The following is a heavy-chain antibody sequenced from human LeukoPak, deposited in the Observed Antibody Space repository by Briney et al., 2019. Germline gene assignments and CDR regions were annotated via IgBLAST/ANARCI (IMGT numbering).Heavy chain of an antibody. J-gene: IGHJ4*01. CDR2: IHTSGST. V-gene: IGHV4-4*07. CDR1: GGSISSYY. D-gene: IGHD6-25*01. Sequence: SETLSLTCTFSGGSISSYYWSWIRQPAGKGLEWIGRIHTSGSTNYNPSLKSRVIMSVDTSKNQVSLKMSSVTAADTAVYYCAKSGGYGLIDYWGQGTLVTVSS. CDR3: AKSGGYGLIDY.